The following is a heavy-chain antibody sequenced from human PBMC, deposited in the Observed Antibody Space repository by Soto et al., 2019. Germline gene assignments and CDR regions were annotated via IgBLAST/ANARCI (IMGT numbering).Heavy chain of an antibody. CDR3: ARARRGGSYRYTDYYYYMDV. V-gene: IGHV4-59*01. J-gene: IGHJ6*03. CDR1: GGSISSYY. Sequence: SETLSLTCTVSGGSISSYYWSWIRQPPGKGLEWIGYIYYSGSTNYNPSLKSRVTISVDTSKNQFSLKLSSVTAADTAVYYCARARRGGSYRYTDYYYYMDVWGKGTTVTVSS. D-gene: IGHD3-16*02. CDR2: IYYSGST.